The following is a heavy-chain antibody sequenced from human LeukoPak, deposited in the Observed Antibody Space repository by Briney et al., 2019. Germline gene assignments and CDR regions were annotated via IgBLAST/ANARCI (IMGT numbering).Heavy chain of an antibody. CDR3: TKRPVVVITTPYFDY. V-gene: IGHV3-23*01. D-gene: IGHD3-22*01. CDR1: GFTFSSYA. CDR2: ISGSGTST. J-gene: IGHJ4*02. Sequence: GGSLRLSCAASGFTFSSYAMSRVRQAPGKGLEWVSSISGSGTSTYYADSVKGRFTISRDNSKNTLFLQMNSLRAEDTAVYYCTKRPVVVITTPYFDYWGQGTLVTVSS.